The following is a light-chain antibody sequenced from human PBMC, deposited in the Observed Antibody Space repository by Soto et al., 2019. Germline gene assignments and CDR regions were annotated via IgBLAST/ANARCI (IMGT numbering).Light chain of an antibody. CDR3: LQYNNWPYT. CDR1: QSVSTK. J-gene: IGKJ2*01. Sequence: EIVMTQSPVTLSVSPGERGTLSCRASQSVSTKLLWYQQKPGQAPRFLIYGASTRATGIPARFSGGGSGTEFSLTISSLQSEDFAVYYCLQYNNWPYTFGQGTRVEI. CDR2: GAS. V-gene: IGKV3-15*01.